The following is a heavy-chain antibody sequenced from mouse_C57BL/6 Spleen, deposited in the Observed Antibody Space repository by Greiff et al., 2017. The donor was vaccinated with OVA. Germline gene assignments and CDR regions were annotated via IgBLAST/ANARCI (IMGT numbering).Heavy chain of an antibody. Sequence: DVKLQESGPGLVKPSQSLSLTCSVTGYSITSGYYWNWIRQFPGNKLEWMGYISYDGSNNYNPSLKNRISITRDTSKNQFFLKLNSVTTEDTATYYCARTGPYGNYYFDYWGQGTTLTVSS. CDR1: GYSITSGYY. CDR2: ISYDGSN. J-gene: IGHJ2*01. CDR3: ARTGPYGNYYFDY. V-gene: IGHV3-6*01. D-gene: IGHD2-1*01.